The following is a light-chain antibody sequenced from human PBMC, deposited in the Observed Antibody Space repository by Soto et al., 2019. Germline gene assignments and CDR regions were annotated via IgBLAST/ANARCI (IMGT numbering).Light chain of an antibody. V-gene: IGKV3-11*01. CDR1: QSVSSY. J-gene: IGKJ4*01. Sequence: EIVLTQSPATLSLSPGERATLSCRASQSVSSYLAWYQQKPGQAPRLLIYDASNRATGIPARFSGSGSGTDFTRTISSLEPEDFAVYYCQQRNTFGGGTKVEIK. CDR3: QQRNT. CDR2: DAS.